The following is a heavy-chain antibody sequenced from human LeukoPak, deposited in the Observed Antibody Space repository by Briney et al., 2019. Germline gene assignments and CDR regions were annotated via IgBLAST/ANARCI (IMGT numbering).Heavy chain of an antibody. D-gene: IGHD1-26*01. Sequence: GGSLRLSCAASGFAFSRYWMSWVRQAPGKGLDWVANINQRGSEKYYAGSVKGRFTISRDNAKNSVSLQVNSLRAEDTAVYYCARLDIDGSGRGRYSNDFWGQGTLVTVSS. CDR1: GFAFSRYW. V-gene: IGHV3-7*01. J-gene: IGHJ4*02. CDR2: INQRGSEK. CDR3: ARLDIDGSGRGRYSNDF.